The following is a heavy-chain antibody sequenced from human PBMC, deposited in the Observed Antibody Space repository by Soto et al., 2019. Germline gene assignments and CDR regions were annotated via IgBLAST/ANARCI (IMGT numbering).Heavy chain of an antibody. D-gene: IGHD3-10*01. CDR2: INADSAYT. CDR3: ARDRFYGPGTFNYFDY. CDR1: GYTFTKYA. V-gene: IGHV1-3*01. Sequence: QVPLVQSGAEVKKPGASVTVSCKASGYTFTKYAMHWMRQAPGQRLEWMGWINADSAYTRYSQKFQDRITISRDTSASTAYMELSSLRSEDTAVYYCARDRFYGPGTFNYFDYWGQGSLVTVSS. J-gene: IGHJ4*02.